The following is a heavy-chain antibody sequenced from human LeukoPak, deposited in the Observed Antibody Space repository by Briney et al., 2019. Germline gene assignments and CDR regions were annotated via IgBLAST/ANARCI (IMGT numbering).Heavy chain of an antibody. CDR2: ISYDGSNK. CDR1: GFTFSSYG. Sequence: GGSLRLSCAASGFTFSSYGMHWVRQAPGKGLEWVAVISYDGSNKYYADSVKGRFTISRDNSKNTLYLQMNSLRAEDTAVYYCARGGIAAAGPSRLDYWGQGTLVTVSS. V-gene: IGHV3-30*03. CDR3: ARGGIAAAGPSRLDY. J-gene: IGHJ4*02. D-gene: IGHD6-13*01.